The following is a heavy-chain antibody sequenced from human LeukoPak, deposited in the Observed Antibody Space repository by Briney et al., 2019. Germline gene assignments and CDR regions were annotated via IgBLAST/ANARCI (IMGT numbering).Heavy chain of an antibody. CDR1: GRSFRGYY. Sequence: SETLSLTCAVDGRSFRGYYWSWIRQVPGKGLEWVGEINQSGRTNYNPFFKSRVTISVDTSKNQISLKLSFVTATDTAMYFCARGWFGFRHISYADDNAFDIWGQGTMVTVSS. V-gene: IGHV4-34*01. D-gene: IGHD2-2*01. CDR2: INQSGRT. CDR3: ARGWFGFRHISYADDNAFDI. J-gene: IGHJ3*02.